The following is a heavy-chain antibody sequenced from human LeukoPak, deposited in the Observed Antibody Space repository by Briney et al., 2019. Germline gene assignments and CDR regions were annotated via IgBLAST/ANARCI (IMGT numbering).Heavy chain of an antibody. CDR3: ARVGARGDYFDS. CDR1: GFTFSSYW. CDR2: TKQDGSEK. D-gene: IGHD1-26*01. J-gene: IGHJ4*02. Sequence: GGSLRLSCAASGFTFSSYWMSLVRQAPGKGLEGVANTKQDGSEKYYVDSVKGRFTISRDNAKNSLYLQMNSLRAEDTAVYFCARVGARGDYFDSWGQGTLVTVSS. V-gene: IGHV3-7*03.